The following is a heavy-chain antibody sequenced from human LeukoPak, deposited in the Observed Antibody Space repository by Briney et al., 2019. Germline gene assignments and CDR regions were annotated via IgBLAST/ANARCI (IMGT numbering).Heavy chain of an antibody. D-gene: IGHD1-26*01. J-gene: IGHJ4*02. V-gene: IGHV3-23*01. CDR1: GFTFSSYA. Sequence: QTGGSLRLSCAASGFTFSSYAMSWVRQAPGKGLEWVSAISGSGGSTYYADSVKGRFTISRDNSKNTLYLQMNSLRAEDTAVYYCAKGGYSGSYYAFGYWGQGTLVTVSS. CDR3: AKGGYSGSYYAFGY. CDR2: ISGSGGST.